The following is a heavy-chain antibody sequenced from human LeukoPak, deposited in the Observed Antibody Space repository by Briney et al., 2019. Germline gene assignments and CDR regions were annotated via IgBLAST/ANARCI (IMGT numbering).Heavy chain of an antibody. V-gene: IGHV1-18*01. J-gene: IGHJ5*02. CDR2: ISAYNGKT. Sequence: ASVKVSCKASGYTFTNYGISWVRQAPGQGLEWIGWISAYNGKTSYAQKLQGRVTVTTDTSTSTAYMELRSLRSDDTAVYYCARDNVASGEKFDPWGQGTLVTVSS. D-gene: IGHD5-12*01. CDR1: GYTFTNYG. CDR3: ARDNVASGEKFDP.